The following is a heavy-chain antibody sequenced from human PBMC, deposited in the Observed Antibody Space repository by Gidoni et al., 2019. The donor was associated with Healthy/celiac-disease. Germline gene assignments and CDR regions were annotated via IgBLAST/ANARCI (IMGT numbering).Heavy chain of an antibody. J-gene: IGHJ4*02. V-gene: IGHV1-69*01. Sequence: QVQLVQSGAEVKKPGSSVKVYCKASGGTFSSYAISWVRQAPGQGLEWMGVIIPIFGTANYAQKFQGRVTITADESPSTAYRELSSLRSEDTAVYYCARRVPLEYYFDYWGQGTLVTVSS. D-gene: IGHD3-10*01. CDR2: IIPIFGTA. CDR1: GGTFSSYA. CDR3: ARRVPLEYYFDY.